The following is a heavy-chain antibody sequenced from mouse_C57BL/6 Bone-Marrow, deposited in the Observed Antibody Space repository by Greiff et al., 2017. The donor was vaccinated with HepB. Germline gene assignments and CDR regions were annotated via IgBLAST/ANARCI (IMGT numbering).Heavy chain of an antibody. J-gene: IGHJ4*01. CDR3: ARTGYYGSSKYAMDY. CDR2: ISSCSSTI. CDR1: GFTFSDYG. Sequence: EVQVVESGGGLVKPGGSLKLSCAASGFTFSDYGMHWVRQAPEKGLEWVAYISSCSSTIYYADTVKGRFTICRDNAKNTLFLQMTSLRSEDTAMYYCARTGYYGSSKYAMDYWGQGTSVTVSS. V-gene: IGHV5-17*01. D-gene: IGHD1-1*01.